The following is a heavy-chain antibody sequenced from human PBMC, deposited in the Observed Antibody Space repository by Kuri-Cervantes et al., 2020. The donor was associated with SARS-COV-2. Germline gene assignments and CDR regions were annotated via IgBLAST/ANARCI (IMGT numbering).Heavy chain of an antibody. CDR3: ASPIYCSSTSCYLGRSHDAFDI. V-gene: IGHV3-11*04. D-gene: IGHD2-2*01. CDR2: ISSSGSTI. J-gene: IGHJ3*02. Sequence: GGSLRLSCAASGFTFSDYYMSWIRQAPGKGLEWVSYISSSGSTIYYADSVEGRFTISRDNAKNSLYLQMNSLRAEDTAVYYCASPIYCSSTSCYLGRSHDAFDIWGQGTMVTVSS. CDR1: GFTFSDYY.